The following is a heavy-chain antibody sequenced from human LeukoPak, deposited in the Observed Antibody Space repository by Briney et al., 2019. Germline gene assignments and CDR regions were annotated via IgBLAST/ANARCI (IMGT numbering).Heavy chain of an antibody. V-gene: IGHV4-59*01. D-gene: IGHD3-16*01. CDR2: IYYSGST. CDR3: ARETSQKGAHYMDV. J-gene: IGHJ6*03. CDR1: GGSISSYY. Sequence: SETLSLTCTVSGGSISSYYWSWIRQPPGKGLEWIGYIYYSGSTNYNPSLKSRVTISVDTSKNQFSLKLTSVTTADTAVYYCARETSQKGAHYMDVWGKGTTVTISS.